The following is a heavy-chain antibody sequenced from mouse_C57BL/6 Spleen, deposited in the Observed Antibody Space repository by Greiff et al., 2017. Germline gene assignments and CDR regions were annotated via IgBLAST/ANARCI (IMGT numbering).Heavy chain of an antibody. J-gene: IGHJ3*01. Sequence: EVQVVESGGGLVQPTGSLKLSCAASGFTFNTYAMHWVRQAPGKGLEWVASIRSKSSNYATYYADSVKDRFTISRDDSQSMLDLQMNNLKTEDTAMYYCVRDSNGAWFAYWGQGTLVTVSS. CDR3: VRDSNGAWFAY. CDR2: IRSKSSNYAT. CDR1: GFTFNTYA. V-gene: IGHV10-3*01. D-gene: IGHD2-5*01.